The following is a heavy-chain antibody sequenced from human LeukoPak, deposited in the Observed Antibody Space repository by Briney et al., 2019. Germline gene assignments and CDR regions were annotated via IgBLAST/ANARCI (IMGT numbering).Heavy chain of an antibody. D-gene: IGHD3-22*01. CDR1: GYSFTGYW. Sequence: GESLRISCKGSGYSFTGYWIGWVRQMPGKGLEWMGIIYPGDSDTKYSPSFQGQVTISADKSINTAYLQWSSLKASDTAMYYCARRLGWDYDSSGYKFGYWGQGTLVTVSS. CDR3: ARRLGWDYDSSGYKFGY. J-gene: IGHJ4*02. CDR2: IYPGDSDT. V-gene: IGHV5-51*01.